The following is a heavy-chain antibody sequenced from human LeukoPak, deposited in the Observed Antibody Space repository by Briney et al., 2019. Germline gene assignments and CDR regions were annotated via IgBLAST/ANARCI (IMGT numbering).Heavy chain of an antibody. Sequence: ASVKVSCKASGYTFTGYYMHWVRQAPGQGLEWMGRINPNSGGTNYAQKFQGRVTMTRDTSISTAYMELSRLRSDDTAVYYCARGGAYYYDSSGYFSIWGQGTMVTVSS. V-gene: IGHV1-2*06. J-gene: IGHJ3*02. CDR3: ARGGAYYYDSSGYFSI. CDR1: GYTFTGYY. D-gene: IGHD3-22*01. CDR2: INPNSGGT.